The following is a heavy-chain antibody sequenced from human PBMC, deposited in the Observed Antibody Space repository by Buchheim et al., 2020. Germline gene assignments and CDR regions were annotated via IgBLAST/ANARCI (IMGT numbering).Heavy chain of an antibody. V-gene: IGHV3-74*01. CDR1: GFTFSKNW. Sequence: EVQLVESGGGLVQPGGSLRLSCAASGFTFSKNWMHWVRQAPGKGLVWVSRINSDGSSTNYADYVKGRFTISRDNATDTMYLQMHSLRVEDTAVYYCARVTVGGFDPWGQGTL. CDR3: ARVTVGGFDP. CDR2: INSDGSST. D-gene: IGHD2-15*01. J-gene: IGHJ5*02.